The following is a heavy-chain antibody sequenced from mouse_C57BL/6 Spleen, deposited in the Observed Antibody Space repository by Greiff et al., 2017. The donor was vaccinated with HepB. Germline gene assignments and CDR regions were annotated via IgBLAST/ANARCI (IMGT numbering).Heavy chain of an antibody. CDR3: ARRGYDYDGGGYAMDY. CDR1: GYTFTSYW. J-gene: IGHJ4*01. D-gene: IGHD2-4*01. CDR2: IDPSGSYT. Sequence: QVQLQQPGAELVRPGTSVKLSCKASGYTFTSYWMHWVKQRPGQGLEWIGVIDPSGSYTNYNQKFKGKATLTVDTSSSTAYMQLSSLTSEDSAVYYCARRGYDYDGGGYAMDYWGQGTSVTVSS. V-gene: IGHV1-59*01.